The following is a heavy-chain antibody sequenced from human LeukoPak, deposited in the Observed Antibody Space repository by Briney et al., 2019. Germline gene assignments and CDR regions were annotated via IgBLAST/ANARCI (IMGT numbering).Heavy chain of an antibody. CDR2: ITSSRSTI. CDR1: GFTFSSYS. Sequence: GGSLRLSCAASGFTFSSYSMNWVRQPPGKGLEGVSYITSSRSTIYYADSVKGRFTISRDNAKNSLYLQMNSLRAEDTAVYYCARDMETYYYDSSVYMDVWGKGTTVTVSS. D-gene: IGHD3-22*01. J-gene: IGHJ6*03. CDR3: ARDMETYYYDSSVYMDV. V-gene: IGHV3-48*01.